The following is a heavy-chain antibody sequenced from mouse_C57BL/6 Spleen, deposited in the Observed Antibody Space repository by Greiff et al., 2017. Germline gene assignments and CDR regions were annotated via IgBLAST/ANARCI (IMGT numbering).Heavy chain of an antibody. CDR2: IHPNSGST. J-gene: IGHJ2*01. Sequence: QVQLKQPGAELVKPGASVKLSCKASGYTFTSYWMHWVKQRPGQGLEWIGMIHPNSGSTNYNEKFKSKATLTVDKSSSTAYMQLSGLTSEDSAVCYCAREHGYGFDDWGQGTTLTVSS. CDR1: GYTFTSYW. D-gene: IGHD2-2*01. V-gene: IGHV1-64*01. CDR3: AREHGYGFDD.